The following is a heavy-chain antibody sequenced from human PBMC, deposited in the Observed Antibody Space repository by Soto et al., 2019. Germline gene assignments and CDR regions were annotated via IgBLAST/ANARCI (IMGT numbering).Heavy chain of an antibody. CDR2: ISHSGST. Sequence: QVQLQQWGAGLLKPSETLSLTCAVYGGSFSGYYWSWIRQPPGKGLEWIGEISHSGSTNYNPSLKCRVTISVDTSKNQFSLKLSSVTAADTAVYYCAIKYYDFWSGYYSNYFDYWGQGTLVTVSS. J-gene: IGHJ4*02. D-gene: IGHD3-3*01. V-gene: IGHV4-34*01. CDR3: AIKYYDFWSGYYSNYFDY. CDR1: GGSFSGYY.